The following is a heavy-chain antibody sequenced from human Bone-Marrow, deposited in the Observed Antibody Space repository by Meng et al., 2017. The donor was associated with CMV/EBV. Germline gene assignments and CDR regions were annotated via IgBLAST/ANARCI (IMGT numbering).Heavy chain of an antibody. CDR1: GYTFTGYY. V-gene: IGHV1-2*02. Sequence: ASVKVYCQASGYTFTGYYLHWVRQAPGQGLECMGWINPNSGGTNYAQKFQGRVTMTRDTSISTAYMERGRLRSDDTCVYYCARESSVQTGKADYWGQGTLVTVSS. CDR2: INPNSGGT. J-gene: IGHJ4*02. D-gene: IGHD3-22*01. CDR3: ARESSVQTGKADY.